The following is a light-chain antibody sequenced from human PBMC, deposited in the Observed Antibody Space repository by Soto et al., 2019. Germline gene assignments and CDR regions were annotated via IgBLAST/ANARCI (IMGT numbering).Light chain of an antibody. CDR3: QQRSEWPRT. Sequence: EIVLTQSPATLSLSPGERATLSCRASQSIGSSLAWYQQKPGQAPRLLIYDASSRATGFPAAFSGSGSGTDFTLTIGSLEPEDFAVYYCQQRSEWPRTFGQGTKVDIK. CDR2: DAS. CDR1: QSIGSS. V-gene: IGKV3-11*01. J-gene: IGKJ1*01.